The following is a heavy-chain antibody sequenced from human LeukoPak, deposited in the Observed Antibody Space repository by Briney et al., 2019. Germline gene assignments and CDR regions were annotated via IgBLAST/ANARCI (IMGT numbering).Heavy chain of an antibody. CDR3: ARGPKMTYYYDSGGPYFDY. J-gene: IGHJ4*02. CDR1: GFTVSSNY. Sequence: GGSLRLSCAASGFTVSSNYVSWVRQAPGKGLEWVSVIYSGGSTYYADSVKGRFTISRDNSKNTLYLQMNSLRAEDTAVYYCARGPKMTYYYDSGGPYFDYWGQGTLVTVSS. CDR2: IYSGGST. V-gene: IGHV3-66*01. D-gene: IGHD3-22*01.